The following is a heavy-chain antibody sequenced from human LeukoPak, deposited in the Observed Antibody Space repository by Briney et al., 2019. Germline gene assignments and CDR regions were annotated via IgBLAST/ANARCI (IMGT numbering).Heavy chain of an antibody. J-gene: IGHJ4*02. V-gene: IGHV4-39*07. D-gene: IGHD6-13*01. CDR3: ARHTSSWYSFDY. CDR1: GGSISSYY. Sequence: PSETLSLTCTVSGGSISSYYWGWIRQPPGKELAWIGTIYYSGTTYYTPSLKSRVTISVDTSKNQFSLKLSSVTAADTAVYYCARHTSSWYSFDYWGQGTLVTVSS. CDR2: IYYSGTT.